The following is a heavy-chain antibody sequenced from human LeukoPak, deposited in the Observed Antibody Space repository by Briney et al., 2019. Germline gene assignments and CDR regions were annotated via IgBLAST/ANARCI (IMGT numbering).Heavy chain of an antibody. J-gene: IGHJ3*02. CDR1: GFTFKNYA. V-gene: IGHV3-23*01. Sequence: GGTLRLSCAASGFTFKNYAMSWVRQAPGKGLEWVSAIGGSGSSSYYADSVTGRFTISRGNSQNTLYLQMNSLRAEDTALYYCAKGYSISWYDAFDIWGQGTMVTVSS. CDR3: AKGYSISWYDAFDI. CDR2: IGGSGSSS. D-gene: IGHD6-13*01.